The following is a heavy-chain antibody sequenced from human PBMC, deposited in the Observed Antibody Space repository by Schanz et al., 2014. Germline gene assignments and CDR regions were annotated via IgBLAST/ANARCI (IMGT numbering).Heavy chain of an antibody. CDR2: ISVYHGHT. J-gene: IGHJ4*02. D-gene: IGHD3-9*01. CDR3: ARETTIITGGAFDV. V-gene: IGHV1-18*01. Sequence: QVQLVQSGGEVKKPGASATVSCKASGYTFNNHGISWVRQAPGQGLEWMGWISVYHGHTNYAEKVHGRVTMTTDTSTTTVYMELRGLRSDDTAVYYCARETTIITGGAFDVWAQGTLVTVSS. CDR1: GYTFNNHG.